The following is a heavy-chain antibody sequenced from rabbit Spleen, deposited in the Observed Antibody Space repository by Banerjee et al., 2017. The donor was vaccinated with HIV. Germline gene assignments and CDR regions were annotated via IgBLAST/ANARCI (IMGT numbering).Heavy chain of an antibody. J-gene: IGHJ6*01. CDR2: IFAGSSGNT. CDR1: GFSFSSGYY. V-gene: IGHV1S45*01. CDR3: ARDTGSSFSSYGMDL. Sequence: QEQLEESGGGLVKPEKSLTLTCKASGFSFSSGYYMCWVRQAPGKGLEWIACIFAGSSGNTYYASWAKGRFTISKTSSTTVTLQMTSLTAADTATYFCARDTGSSFSSYGMDLWGQGTLVTVS. D-gene: IGHD8-1*01.